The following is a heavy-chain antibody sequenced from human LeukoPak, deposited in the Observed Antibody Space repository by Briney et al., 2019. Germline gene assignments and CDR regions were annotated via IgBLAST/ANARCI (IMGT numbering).Heavy chain of an antibody. CDR2: IIPILGIA. D-gene: IGHD4-17*01. CDR1: GGTFSSYA. J-gene: IGHJ3*02. Sequence: SVKVSCKASGGTFSSYAISWVRQAPGQGLEWMGRIIPILGIANYAQKFQGRVTITADKSTSTAYMELSSLRSDDTAVYYCAREADGNDAFDIWGQGTMVTVSS. CDR3: AREADGNDAFDI. V-gene: IGHV1-69*04.